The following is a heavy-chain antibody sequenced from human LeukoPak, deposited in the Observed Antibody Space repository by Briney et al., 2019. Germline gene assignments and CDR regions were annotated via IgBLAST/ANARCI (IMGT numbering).Heavy chain of an antibody. CDR3: ARHGSGIGY. V-gene: IGHV4-4*07. CDR2: ILTSGST. J-gene: IGHJ4*02. D-gene: IGHD3-10*01. Sequence: SETLSLTCTVSGDSISSHYWSRIRQPAGKGLEWIGRILTSGSTNYNPSLKSRVSMSVDRSSNQFSLKLSSVTAADTAVYYCARHGSGIGYWGQGTLVTVSS. CDR1: GDSISSHY.